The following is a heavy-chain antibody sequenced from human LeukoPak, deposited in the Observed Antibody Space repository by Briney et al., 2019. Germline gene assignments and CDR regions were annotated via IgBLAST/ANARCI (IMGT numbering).Heavy chain of an antibody. CDR3: ARSYGDGDAFDI. D-gene: IGHD4-17*01. Sequence: GGSLRLYCAASGFTFSSYEMNWVRQAPGKGLEWVSYISSSGSTIYYADSVKGRFTISRDNAKNSLYLQMNSLRAEDTAVYYCARSYGDGDAFDIWGQGTMVTVSS. CDR2: ISSSGSTI. V-gene: IGHV3-48*03. CDR1: GFTFSSYE. J-gene: IGHJ3*02.